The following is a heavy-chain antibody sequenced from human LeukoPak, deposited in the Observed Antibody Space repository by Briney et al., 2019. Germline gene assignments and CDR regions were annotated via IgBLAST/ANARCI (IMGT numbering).Heavy chain of an antibody. CDR1: GFTFSTYW. CDR3: ARDSTLRYYFDY. Sequence: GGSLRLSCAASGFTFSTYWMSWVRQAPGKGLEWVANIKQDGSEKYYVDSVKGRFTISRDNAKNSLYLQMNSLRTEDTAVYYSARDSTLRYYFDYWGQGTLVTVSS. CDR2: IKQDGSEK. V-gene: IGHV3-7*03. J-gene: IGHJ4*02. D-gene: IGHD5/OR15-5a*01.